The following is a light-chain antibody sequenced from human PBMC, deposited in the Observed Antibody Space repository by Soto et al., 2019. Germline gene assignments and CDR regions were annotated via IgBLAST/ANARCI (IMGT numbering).Light chain of an antibody. CDR2: DAY. CDR3: QQYDNWPYT. Sequence: EVVLTQSPVTLSLSPGERATLSCRASQSFRGLLAWYQQKPGQAPRLLIYDAYNRATGIPPRFSGSGSGTEFTLTISSLQSEDFAVYFCQQYDNWPYTFGQGTKLEIK. J-gene: IGKJ2*01. CDR1: QSFRGL. V-gene: IGKV3D-15*01.